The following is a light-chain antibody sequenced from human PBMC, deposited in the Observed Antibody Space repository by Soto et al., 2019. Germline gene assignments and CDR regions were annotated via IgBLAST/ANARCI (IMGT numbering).Light chain of an antibody. CDR3: QSYDNSLSAYV. Sequence: QSVLTQPPSLSGAPGQRVTISCTGSSSDIGAGSEVHWYQQLPGTAPKLLIFGSTNRPSGDPDRFSGSKSATSASLAITGLQAEDEADYYCQSYDNSLSAYVFGTGTKVTVL. V-gene: IGLV1-40*01. CDR2: GST. CDR1: SSDIGAGSE. J-gene: IGLJ1*01.